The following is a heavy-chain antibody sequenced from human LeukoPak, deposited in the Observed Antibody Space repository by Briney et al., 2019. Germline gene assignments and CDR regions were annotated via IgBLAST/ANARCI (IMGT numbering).Heavy chain of an antibody. Sequence: SETLSLTCTVTGGSISSYYWSWIRQPAGKGLEWIDRIYTSGSTNYNPSLKSRVTMSVDTSKNQFSLKLSSVTAADTAVYYCARDSAGSSWESNWFDPWGQGTLVTVSS. CDR3: ARDSAGSSWESNWFDP. V-gene: IGHV4-4*07. CDR2: IYTSGST. CDR1: GGSISSYY. J-gene: IGHJ5*02. D-gene: IGHD6-13*01.